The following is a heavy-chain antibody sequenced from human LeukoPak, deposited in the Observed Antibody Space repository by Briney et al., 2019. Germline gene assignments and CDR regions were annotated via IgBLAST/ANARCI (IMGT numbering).Heavy chain of an antibody. V-gene: IGHV4-61*02. D-gene: IGHD4-23*01. J-gene: IGHJ4*02. Sequence: SETLSLTCTVSGGSINSGSYHWNWVRQPAGKGLEWIGRIYASGSANYNPSLKSRVTISVDTSKSQFSLNLSSVTAADTAVYYCARGAGSGGNYYFDYWGQGTLVTVSS. CDR2: IYASGSA. CDR3: ARGAGSGGNYYFDY. CDR1: GGSINSGSYH.